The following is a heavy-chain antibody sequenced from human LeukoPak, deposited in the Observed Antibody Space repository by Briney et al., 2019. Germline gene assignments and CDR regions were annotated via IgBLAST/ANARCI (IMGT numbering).Heavy chain of an antibody. CDR1: GFTFSSYA. J-gene: IGHJ4*02. D-gene: IGHD2-2*01. CDR3: AKGGLVVPAASGGASDY. CDR2: ISGSGGST. Sequence: GGSLRLSCAASGFTFSSYAMSWVRQAPGKGLEWVSAISGSGGSTYYADSVKGRFTISRDNSKNTLYLQMNSLRAEDTAVYYCAKGGLVVPAASGGASDYWGQGTLVTVSS. V-gene: IGHV3-23*01.